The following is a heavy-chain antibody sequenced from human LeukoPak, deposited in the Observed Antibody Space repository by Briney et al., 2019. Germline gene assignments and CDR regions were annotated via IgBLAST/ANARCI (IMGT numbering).Heavy chain of an antibody. CDR3: ARRRYGARLDY. CDR1: GGSFSGYY. J-gene: IGHJ4*02. V-gene: IGHV4-34*01. CDR2: INHSGST. Sequence: PSETLSLTCAVYGGSFSGYYWSWIRQPPGKGLEWIGEINHSGSTNYNPSLKSRVTISVDTSKNQFSLKLSSVTAADTPVYYCARRRYGARLDYWGQGTLVTVSS. D-gene: IGHD3-10*01.